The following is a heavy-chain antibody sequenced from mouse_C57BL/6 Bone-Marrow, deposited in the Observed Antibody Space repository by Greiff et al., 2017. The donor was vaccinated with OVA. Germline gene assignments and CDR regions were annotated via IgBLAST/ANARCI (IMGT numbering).Heavy chain of an antibody. CDR2: IYPRGGNT. J-gene: IGHJ2*01. V-gene: IGHV1-81*01. CDR1: GYTFTSYG. CDR3: ARDTARDY. Sequence: QVQLQQSGAELVRPGASVKLSCKASGYTFTSYGIRWVKQRPGQGLEWIGEIYPRGGNTYYNAKFKGKATLTADKSSSTAYMELRSLTSEDAAVYYCARDTARDYWGQGTTLTVSS.